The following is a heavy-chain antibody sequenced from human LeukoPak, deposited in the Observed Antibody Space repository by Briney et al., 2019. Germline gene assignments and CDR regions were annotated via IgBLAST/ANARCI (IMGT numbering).Heavy chain of an antibody. D-gene: IGHD2-15*01. CDR3: ASAVGYCSGGSCSLDY. CDR1: GGSFSGYY. J-gene: IGHJ4*02. CDR2: INHSGST. Sequence: PSETLSLTCVVYGGSFSGYYWSWIRQPPGRGLGWLGEINHSGSTNYNTSRKSRVTISVDTSKNQFSLKLSSVTAADTAVYYCASAVGYCSGGSCSLDYWGQGTLVTVSS. V-gene: IGHV4-34*01.